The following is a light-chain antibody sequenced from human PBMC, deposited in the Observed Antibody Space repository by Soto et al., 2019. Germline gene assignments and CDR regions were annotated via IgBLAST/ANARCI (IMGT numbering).Light chain of an antibody. J-gene: IGKJ1*01. CDR1: RSIGTW. CDR2: GVS. CDR3: QQSYDTPRT. Sequence: DIQMTQSPSTLSASVGDRVTITCRASRSIGTWLAWYQQRPGKAPKLLVYGVSSLQSGVPSRFSGSGSGTNFSLTITRLQPEDFATSYCQQSYDTPRTFGQGTNVDI. V-gene: IGKV1-39*01.